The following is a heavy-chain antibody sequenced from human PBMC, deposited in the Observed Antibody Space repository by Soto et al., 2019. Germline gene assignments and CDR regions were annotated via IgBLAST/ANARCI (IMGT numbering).Heavy chain of an antibody. D-gene: IGHD5-12*01. CDR3: ARDYSGYGWFDP. CDR2: IYHSGST. J-gene: IGHJ5*02. CDR1: GGSISSGGYY. Sequence: SETLSLTCTVSGGSISSGGYYWSWIRQHPGKGLEWIGYIYHSGSTYYNPSLKSRLTISVDTSKNQFSLKLTSVTAADTAVYYCARDYSGYGWFDPWGQGTMVT. V-gene: IGHV4-31*03.